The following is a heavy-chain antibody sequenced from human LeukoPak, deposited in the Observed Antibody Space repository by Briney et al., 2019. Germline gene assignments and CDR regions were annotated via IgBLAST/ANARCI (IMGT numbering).Heavy chain of an antibody. Sequence: GGSLRLSCAASGFTFSSYAMHWVRQAPGKGLEWVAVISYDGSNKYYADSVKGRFTISRDNSKNTLYLQMNSLRAEDTAVYYCARRGSGSYYYYYYMDVWGKGTTVTVSS. V-gene: IGHV3-30-3*01. J-gene: IGHJ6*03. CDR2: ISYDGSNK. CDR3: ARRGSGSYYYYYYMDV. D-gene: IGHD1-26*01. CDR1: GFTFSSYA.